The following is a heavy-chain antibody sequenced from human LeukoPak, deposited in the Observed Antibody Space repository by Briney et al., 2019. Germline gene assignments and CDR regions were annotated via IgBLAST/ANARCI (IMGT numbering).Heavy chain of an antibody. CDR1: GGTFSSYA. D-gene: IGHD1-1*01. V-gene: IGHV1-24*01. Sequence: ASVKVSCKASGGTFSSYAISWVRQAPGQGLEWMGGFDPEDGETIYAQKFQGRVTMTEDTSTDTAYMELSSLRSEDTAVYYCARSTGTTLTGAFDIWGQGTMVTVSS. J-gene: IGHJ3*02. CDR3: ARSTGTTLTGAFDI. CDR2: FDPEDGET.